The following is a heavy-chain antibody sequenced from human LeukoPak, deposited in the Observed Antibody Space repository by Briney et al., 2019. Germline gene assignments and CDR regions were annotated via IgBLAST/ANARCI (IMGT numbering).Heavy chain of an antibody. CDR3: VKEYTGSFYNFENWFDP. Sequence: PGGSLRLSCSASGLTLNIYAMGWVRQAPGKGLQWVAGISGSGRDTYSAESVKGRFTISRDNVNNTVSLQMNSLRVEDTATYYCVKEYTGSFYNFENWFDPWGQGTVVTVSP. D-gene: IGHD3-10*01. CDR1: GLTLNIYA. CDR2: ISGSGRDT. J-gene: IGHJ5*02. V-gene: IGHV3-23*01.